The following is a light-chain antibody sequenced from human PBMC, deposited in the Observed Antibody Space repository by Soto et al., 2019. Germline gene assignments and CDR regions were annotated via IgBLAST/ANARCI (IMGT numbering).Light chain of an antibody. CDR1: QRVSSN. V-gene: IGKV3-15*01. CDR3: QQYNSWPSGT. CDR2: GAS. J-gene: IGKJ5*01. Sequence: EIIMTQSPATLFVSPGERATLSCRASQRVSSNLAWYQQKPGQPPRLLIYGASTRATDIPARFSGSGSGTEFTLTISSLQSEDSAVYYCQQYNSWPSGTFGQGTRLEIK.